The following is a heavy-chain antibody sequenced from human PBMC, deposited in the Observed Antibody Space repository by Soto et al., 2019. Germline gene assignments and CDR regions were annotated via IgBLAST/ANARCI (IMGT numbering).Heavy chain of an antibody. V-gene: IGHV3-23*01. J-gene: IGHJ6*02. Sequence: EVQLLESGGGLVQPGGSLRLSCAASGFTFRTYAMNWVRQAPGKGLEWVSAISGSSSITLYADSVKGRFIVSRDNSKNTVFLEMNGLRAEDTALYYCAKGLLTGSNLYYALDAWGPGTTVTVSS. D-gene: IGHD3-9*01. CDR3: AKGLLTGSNLYYALDA. CDR1: GFTFRTYA. CDR2: ISGSSSIT.